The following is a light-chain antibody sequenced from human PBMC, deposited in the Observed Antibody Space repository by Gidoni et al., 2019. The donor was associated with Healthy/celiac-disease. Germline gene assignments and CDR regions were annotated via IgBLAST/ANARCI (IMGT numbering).Light chain of an antibody. Sequence: EIVLTQSPATLSLSPGERATLSCRASQSVSSSYLAWYQQKPGQAPRLLIYGASSRATGIPDRFSGSGSGTDFTLTISRLEPEDFAVYYCQQYGSSPPFTFGQXTRLEIK. CDR2: GAS. J-gene: IGKJ5*01. CDR3: QQYGSSPPFT. CDR1: QSVSSSY. V-gene: IGKV3-20*01.